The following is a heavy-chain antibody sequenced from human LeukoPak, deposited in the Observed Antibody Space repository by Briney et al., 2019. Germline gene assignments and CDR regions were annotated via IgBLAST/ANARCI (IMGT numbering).Heavy chain of an antibody. Sequence: GGSLRLSCAASGFTFSSYWMSWVRQAPGKGLEWVANIKQDGSEKYYVDSVKGRFTISRDNAKNSLYLQMNSLRAEDTAVYYCARGGTTRIAAAGAMDVWGQGTTVTVSS. CDR3: ARGGTTRIAAAGAMDV. CDR1: GFTFSSYW. V-gene: IGHV3-7*01. D-gene: IGHD6-13*01. CDR2: IKQDGSEK. J-gene: IGHJ6*02.